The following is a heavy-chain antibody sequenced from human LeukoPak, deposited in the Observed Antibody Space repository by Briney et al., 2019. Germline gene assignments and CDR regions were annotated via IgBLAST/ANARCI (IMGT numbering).Heavy chain of an antibody. J-gene: IGHJ4*02. CDR3: ARAALGRTVLNY. V-gene: IGHV1-69*01. D-gene: IGHD4-17*01. CDR2: IIPIFGTA. Sequence: KVSCKASGGTFSSYAISWVRQAPGQGLEWMGGIIPIFGTANYAQKFQGRVTITADESTSTAYMELSSLRSEDTAVYYCARAALGRTVLNYWGQGTLVSVSS. CDR1: GGTFSSYA.